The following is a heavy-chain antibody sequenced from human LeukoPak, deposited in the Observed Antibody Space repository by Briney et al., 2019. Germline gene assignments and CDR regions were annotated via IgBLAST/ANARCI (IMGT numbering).Heavy chain of an antibody. J-gene: IGHJ3*02. CDR2: IIPIFGTA. CDR1: GGTFSSYA. V-gene: IGHV1-69*01. D-gene: IGHD2-21*02. CDR3: AGEVCGGDCYFAFDI. Sequence: WASVKVSCKASGGTFSSYAISWVRQAPGQGLEWMEGIIPIFGTANYAQKFQGRVTITADESTSTAYMELSSLRSEDTAVYYCAGEVCGGDCYFAFDIWGQGTMVTVSS.